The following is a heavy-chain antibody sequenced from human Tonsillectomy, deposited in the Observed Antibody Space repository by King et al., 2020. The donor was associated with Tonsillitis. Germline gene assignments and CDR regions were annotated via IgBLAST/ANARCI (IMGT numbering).Heavy chain of an antibody. CDR2: IYYTGST. CDR3: ARDTYYYDSTGYYPSYFDY. Sequence: QLQESGPGLVNPSENLSLTCTVSGDSISSYYWSWIRQPPGKGLEWIGYIYYTGSTNYNPSLKSRVTISVDTSKNQFSLKLSSVTAADTAVYYCARDTYYYDSTGYYPSYFDYWGQGTLVTDSS. J-gene: IGHJ4*02. V-gene: IGHV4-59*01. D-gene: IGHD3-22*01. CDR1: GDSISSYY.